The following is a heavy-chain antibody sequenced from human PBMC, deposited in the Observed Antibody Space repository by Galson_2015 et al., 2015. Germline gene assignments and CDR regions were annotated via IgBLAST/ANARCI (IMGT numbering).Heavy chain of an antibody. CDR2: IKSKTDGGTT. CDR3: TTAHMIVVDDAFDI. CDR1: GFTFSNAW. V-gene: IGHV3-15*01. J-gene: IGHJ3*02. Sequence: SLRLSCAASGFTFSNAWMSWVRQAPGKGLEWVGRIKSKTDGGTTDYAAPVKGRFTISRDDSKNTLYLQMNSLKTEDTAVYYCTTAHMIVVDDAFDIWGQGTMVTVSS. D-gene: IGHD3-22*01.